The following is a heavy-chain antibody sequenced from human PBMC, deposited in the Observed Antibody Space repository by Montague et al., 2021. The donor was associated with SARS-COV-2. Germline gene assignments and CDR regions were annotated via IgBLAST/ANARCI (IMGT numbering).Heavy chain of an antibody. CDR3: ARSSARAITIFGVSTTYCYFDF. CDR2: IYYSGST. V-gene: IGHV4-31*03. D-gene: IGHD3-3*01. CDR1: GGSISSSGYY. J-gene: IGHJ2*01. Sequence: TLSLTCTVSGGSISSSGYYWGWIRQPPGKGLEWIGYIYYSGSTYYNPSLKSRVTISVDTSKNQFSLKLSSVTAADTAVYYCARSSARAITIFGVSTTYCYFDFWGRGTLVTVSS.